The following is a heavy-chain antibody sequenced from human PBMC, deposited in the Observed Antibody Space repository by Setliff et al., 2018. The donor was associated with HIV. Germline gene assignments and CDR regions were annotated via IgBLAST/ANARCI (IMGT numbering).Heavy chain of an antibody. V-gene: IGHV4-38-2*01. Sequence: PSETLSLTCAVSGYSINSGYYWGWIRQPPGKGLEWIGTIYHSGSTYYNPSLKSRVTISVDMSKNQFSLRLSSVTAADTAVYYCARLGDFSYSSRYLYAFDFWGHGALVTVSS. CDR3: ARLGDFSYSSRYLYAFDF. D-gene: IGHD2-8*01. CDR2: IYHSGST. J-gene: IGHJ4*01. CDR1: GYSINSGYY.